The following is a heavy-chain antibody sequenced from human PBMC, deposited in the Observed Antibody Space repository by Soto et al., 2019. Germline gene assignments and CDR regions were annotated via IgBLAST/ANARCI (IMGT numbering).Heavy chain of an antibody. D-gene: IGHD2-21*01. J-gene: IGHJ6*02. CDR3: ARLALDHYGMDV. CDR1: GGSISSSSYY. V-gene: IGHV4-39*01. CDR2: IYYSGST. Sequence: QLQLQESGPGLVKPSETLSLTCTVSGGSISSSSYYWGWIRQPPGKGLEWIGSIYYSGSTYYTPSLNSRVTISVDTSKNQFSLKLSSVTAADTAVYYCARLALDHYGMDVWGQGTTVTVSS.